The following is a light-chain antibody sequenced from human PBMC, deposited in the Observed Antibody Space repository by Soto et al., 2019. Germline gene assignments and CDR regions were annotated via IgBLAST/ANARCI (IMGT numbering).Light chain of an antibody. J-gene: IGKJ4*01. CDR2: GAS. CDR1: QSVSSSY. Sequence: EIVLKESPGTLSVYQGERATLSCRASQSVSSSYLAWYQQKPGQAPRLLLYGASSRATGIPDRFSGSGSGTDFTLTISRLEPEDFAVYYCQQYGSSPLTFGGGTKVDI. V-gene: IGKV3-20*01. CDR3: QQYGSSPLT.